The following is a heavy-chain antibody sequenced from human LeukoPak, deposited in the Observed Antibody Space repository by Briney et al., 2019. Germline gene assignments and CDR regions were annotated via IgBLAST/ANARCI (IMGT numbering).Heavy chain of an antibody. Sequence: PGGSLRLSCTASGLSLNNYAMSWVRQAPGKGLEWVSSISSSSSYIYYADSVKGRFTISRDNAKNSLYLQMNSLRAEDTAVYYCARESNWFDPWGQGTLVTVSS. CDR1: GLSLNNYA. CDR2: ISSSSSYI. J-gene: IGHJ5*02. V-gene: IGHV3-21*01. CDR3: ARESNWFDP.